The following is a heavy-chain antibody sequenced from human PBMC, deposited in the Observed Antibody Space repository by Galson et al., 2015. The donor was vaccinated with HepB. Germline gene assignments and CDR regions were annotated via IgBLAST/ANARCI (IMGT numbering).Heavy chain of an antibody. CDR3: ARAASSSWYPRENWFDP. CDR1: GGTFSSYA. Sequence: SVTVSCKASGGTFSSYAISWVRQAPGQGLEWMGGIIPIFGTANYAQKFQGRVTITADKSTSTAYMELSSLRSEDTAAYYCARAASSSWYPRENWFDPWGQGTLVTVSS. V-gene: IGHV1-69*06. J-gene: IGHJ5*02. CDR2: IIPIFGTA. D-gene: IGHD6-13*01.